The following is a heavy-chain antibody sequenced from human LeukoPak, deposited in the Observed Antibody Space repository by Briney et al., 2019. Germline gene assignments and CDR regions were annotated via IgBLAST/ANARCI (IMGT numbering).Heavy chain of an antibody. Sequence: GASVKVSCKASGYTFTGYYMHWVRQAPGQGLEWMGWINPNSGGTNYAQKFQGRVTMTRDTSISTAYMELSRLRSDDMAVYYCARGYCSGGSCYYYYYYMDVWGKGTTVTISS. D-gene: IGHD2-15*01. CDR2: INPNSGGT. J-gene: IGHJ6*03. V-gene: IGHV1-2*02. CDR1: GYTFTGYY. CDR3: ARGYCSGGSCYYYYYYMDV.